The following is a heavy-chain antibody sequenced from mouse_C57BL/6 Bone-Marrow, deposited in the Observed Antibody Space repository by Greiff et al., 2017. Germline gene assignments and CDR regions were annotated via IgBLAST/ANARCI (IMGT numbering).Heavy chain of an antibody. J-gene: IGHJ3*01. V-gene: IGHV1-54*01. CDR2: INPGSGGT. CDR3: ARCSDDGLTWFAY. CDR1: GYAFTNYL. D-gene: IGHD2-3*01. Sequence: VKLQQSGAELVRPGTSVKVSCKASGYAFTNYLIEWVKQRPGQGLEWIGVINPGSGGTNYNEKFKGKATLTADKSSSTAYMQLSSLTSEDSAVYFCARCSDDGLTWFAYWGQGTLVTVSA.